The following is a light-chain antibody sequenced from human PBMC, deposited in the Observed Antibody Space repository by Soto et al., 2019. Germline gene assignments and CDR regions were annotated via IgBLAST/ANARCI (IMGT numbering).Light chain of an antibody. CDR1: NSNIGSNP. CDR2: YDN. V-gene: IGLV1-44*01. J-gene: IGLJ1*01. Sequence: QSVLTQPPSASGTLGQRVTISCSGSNSNIGSNPVNWYQQLPGTAPKLLIYYDNLPPSGVPDRVAGSKSGTSASLAISGLQSDDEADYYCAACDDSLTGRVLGPVPNVTVL. CDR3: AACDDSLTGRV.